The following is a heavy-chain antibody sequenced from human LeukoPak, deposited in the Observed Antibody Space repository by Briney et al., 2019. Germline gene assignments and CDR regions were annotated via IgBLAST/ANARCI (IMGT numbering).Heavy chain of an antibody. D-gene: IGHD2-2*01. V-gene: IGHV3-30*02. J-gene: IGHJ4*02. CDR1: GFTFSNYG. Sequence: GGSLRLSCAASGFTFSNYGMHWVRQAPGKGLEWVAFIRYDGSNKYYADSVKGRFTISRDNPKNTLCLLMNSLRAEDTAVYYCAKDYCSSTSCYATYWGQGTLVTVSS. CDR2: IRYDGSNK. CDR3: AKDYCSSTSCYATY.